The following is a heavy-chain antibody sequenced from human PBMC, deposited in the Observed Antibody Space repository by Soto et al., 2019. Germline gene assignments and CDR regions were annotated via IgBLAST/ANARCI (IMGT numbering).Heavy chain of an antibody. D-gene: IGHD3-10*01. J-gene: IGHJ5*01. CDR1: GYTFTSYG. CDR2: ISAYNGNT. CDR3: ARDELSGGFDS. Sequence: QVQLVQSGAEVKKPGASVKVSCKVSGYTFTSYGISWVRQAPGQGLEWMGWISAYNGNTNYAQKFQGRVTMTTDTPTNTVYMELRGLRSDDTAVYYCARDELSGGFDSWGQGTLVTVSA. V-gene: IGHV1-18*01.